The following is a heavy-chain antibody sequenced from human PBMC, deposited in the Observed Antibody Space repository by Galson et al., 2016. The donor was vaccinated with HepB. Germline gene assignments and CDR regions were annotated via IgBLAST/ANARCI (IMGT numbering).Heavy chain of an antibody. CDR3: ATRLSXYYDNSGYIPPDS. J-gene: IGHJ4*02. CDR1: GXXLTXXX. Sequence: SVKXXCKVSGXXLTXXXMHXXXQAXXKGLEXMGXFDPEDGETIYAQKLQGRITMTEDTSTDTAYMERSSLGSXDTAVYYCATRLSXYYDNSGYIPPDSWGXXTLVXVSS. V-gene: IGHV1-24*01. CDR2: FDPEDGET. D-gene: IGHD3-22*01.